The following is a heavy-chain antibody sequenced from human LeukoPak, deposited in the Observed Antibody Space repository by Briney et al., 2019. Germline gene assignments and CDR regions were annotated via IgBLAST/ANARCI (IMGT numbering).Heavy chain of an antibody. V-gene: IGHV3-21*01. CDR3: ARDFYYYDSSRYAFDI. J-gene: IGHJ3*02. Sequence: GGSLRLSCAASGFTFSTYTMNWVRQAPGKGLEWASSISSSSSDIYYADSVKGRFTVSRDNAKNSLYLQMNSLRAEDTAVYYCARDFYYYDSSRYAFDIWGQGTMVTVSS. CDR1: GFTFSTYT. CDR2: ISSSSSDI. D-gene: IGHD3-22*01.